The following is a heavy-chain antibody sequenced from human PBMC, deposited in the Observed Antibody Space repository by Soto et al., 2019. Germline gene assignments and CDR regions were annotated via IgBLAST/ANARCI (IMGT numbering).Heavy chain of an antibody. CDR2: SWFDGSIA. D-gene: IGHD3-22*01. J-gene: IGHJ4*02. V-gene: IGHV3-33*01. CDR3: ARDGARIDSSGKFDY. CDR1: GFKFTDYG. Sequence: QVQLVESGGGVVQPGRSLRLSCVASGFKFTDYGLNWVRQTPGKGLEWVAISWFDGSIAYYAESVKGRFTISRDDSRNTVYLHMNSLIGEDTAMYYCARDGARIDSSGKFDYWGQGTRVTVSS.